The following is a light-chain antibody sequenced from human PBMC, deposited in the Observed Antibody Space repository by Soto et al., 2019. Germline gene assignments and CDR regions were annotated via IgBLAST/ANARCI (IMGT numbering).Light chain of an antibody. CDR3: NSYTNSSAPYVL. J-gene: IGLJ2*01. CDR1: SSDVGAYNL. V-gene: IGLV2-14*03. CDR2: DVS. Sequence: QSALTQPASVSGSPGQSITISCTGTSSDVGAYNLVSWYQHHPGKAPKLMIYDVSNRPSGVSNRFSGSKSDNTASLTISGLQAEDEADYYCNSYTNSSAPYVLFGGGTKLTVL.